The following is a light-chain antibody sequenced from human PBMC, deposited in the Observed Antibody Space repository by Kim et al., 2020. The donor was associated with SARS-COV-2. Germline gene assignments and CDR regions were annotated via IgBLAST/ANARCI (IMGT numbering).Light chain of an antibody. J-gene: IGLJ3*02. CDR2: VNNDGSH. V-gene: IGLV4-69*01. Sequence: ASVKLTCTLSSGHSSYDIAWHQQQPEKGPRYLMKVNNDGSHIKGDGIPDRFSGSSSGAERYLTISSLQSEDEADYYCQTWGTGIGVFGGGTQLTVL. CDR1: SGHSSYD. CDR3: QTWGTGIGV.